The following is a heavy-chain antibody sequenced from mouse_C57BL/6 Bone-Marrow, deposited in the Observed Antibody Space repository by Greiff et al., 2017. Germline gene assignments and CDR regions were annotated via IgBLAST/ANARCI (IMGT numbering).Heavy chain of an antibody. CDR1: GFNIKDDY. V-gene: IGHV14-4*01. CDR2: IDPENGDT. J-gene: IGHJ1*03. Sequence: EVQLQQSGAELVRPGASVKLSCTASGFNIKDDYMHWVKQRPEQGLEWIGWIDPENGDTEYASKFQGKATITADTSSNTAYLQLSSLTSEDAAVYYCTYYGSTNWYFDVWGTGTTVTVSS. D-gene: IGHD1-1*01. CDR3: TYYGSTNWYFDV.